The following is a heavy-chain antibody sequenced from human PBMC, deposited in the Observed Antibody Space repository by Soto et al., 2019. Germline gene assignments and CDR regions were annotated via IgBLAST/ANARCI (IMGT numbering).Heavy chain of an antibody. V-gene: IGHV4-34*01. J-gene: IGHJ6*03. CDR1: GGSFSGYY. CDR2: INHSGST. D-gene: IGHD1-26*01. Sequence: SETLSLTCAVYGGSFSGYYWSWIRQPPGKGLEWIGEINHSGSTNYNPSLKSRVTISVDTSKNQFSLKLSSVTAADTAVYYCARGVWWLYYYMDVWGKGTTVTVSS. CDR3: ARGVWWLYYYMDV.